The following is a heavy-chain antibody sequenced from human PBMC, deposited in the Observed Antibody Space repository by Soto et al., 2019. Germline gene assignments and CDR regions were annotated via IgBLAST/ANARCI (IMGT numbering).Heavy chain of an antibody. V-gene: IGHV3-23*01. CDR2: ISDSGGRI. D-gene: IGHD5-12*01. Sequence: GGSLRLSCAASGFTFSSYAMSWVRQAPGKGLEWVSGISDSGGRIYYADSVKGRFTISRDNSKNTLYLQMNSLRAEDTAVYYCAKQKDIEASDYPGPATLVTVSS. CDR1: GFTFSSYA. J-gene: IGHJ4*02. CDR3: AKQKDIEASDY.